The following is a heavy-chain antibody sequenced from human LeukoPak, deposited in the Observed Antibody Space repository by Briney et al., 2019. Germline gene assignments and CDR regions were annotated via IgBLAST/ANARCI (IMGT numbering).Heavy chain of an antibody. CDR2: IYHSGST. J-gene: IGHJ4*02. CDR1: GGSISSGGYY. CDR3: ARGVAYDSGLDY. V-gene: IGHV4-30-2*01. Sequence: SETLSLTCTVSGGSISSGGYYWSWIRQPPGKGLEWIGYIYHSGSTYYNPSLKSRVSISVDRSKNQFSLKLSSVTAADTAVYYCARGVAYDSGLDYWGQGTLVTVSS. D-gene: IGHD3-22*01.